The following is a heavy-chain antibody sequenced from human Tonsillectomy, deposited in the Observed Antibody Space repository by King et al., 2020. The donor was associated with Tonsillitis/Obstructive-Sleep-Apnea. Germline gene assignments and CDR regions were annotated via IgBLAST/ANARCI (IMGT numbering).Heavy chain of an antibody. D-gene: IGHD3-16*01. CDR2: ISSSSSYI. CDR3: ARDLEAGGDAFDI. Sequence: NWVRQAPGKGLDWVSSISSSSSYIYYADSVKVRFTISRDNAKNSLYLQMNSLRAEDTAVYYCARDLEAGGDAFDIWGQGNMVTVSS. J-gene: IGHJ3*02. V-gene: IGHV3-21*01.